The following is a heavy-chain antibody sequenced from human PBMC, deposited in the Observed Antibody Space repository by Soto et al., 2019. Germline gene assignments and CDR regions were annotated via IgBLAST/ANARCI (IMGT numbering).Heavy chain of an antibody. Sequence: QVQLVQSGAEVKKPGSSVKVSCKASGGTFSSYPISWVRQAPGQGLEWMGRIIPILGIANYAQKFQGRVTITADKSTSTAYMELSSLRSEDTAVYYCARLLVLDYYYGMDVWGQGTTVTVSS. V-gene: IGHV1-69*02. CDR1: GGTFSSYP. J-gene: IGHJ6*02. CDR2: IIPILGIA. D-gene: IGHD6-13*01. CDR3: ARLLVLDYYYGMDV.